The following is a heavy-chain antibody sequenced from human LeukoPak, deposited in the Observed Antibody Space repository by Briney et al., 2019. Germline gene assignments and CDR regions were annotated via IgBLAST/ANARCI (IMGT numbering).Heavy chain of an antibody. CDR3: ARLLSPGWFDP. CDR2: VYYNGDT. D-gene: IGHD2/OR15-2a*01. V-gene: IGHV4-39*01. CDR1: GGSISSSASY. Sequence: PSETLSLTCTVSGGSISSSASYWAWIRQPPGNGLEWIANVYYNGDTYYKSSLYSRVTISADTSKNQFSLNLRSVTAADTAAYYCARLLSPGWFDPWGQGTLVTVSS. J-gene: IGHJ5*02.